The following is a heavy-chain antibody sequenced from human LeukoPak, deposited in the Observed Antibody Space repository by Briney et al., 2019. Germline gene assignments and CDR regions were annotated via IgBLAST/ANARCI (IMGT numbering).Heavy chain of an antibody. Sequence: SETLSLTCAVYGGSFSGYYWSWIRQPPGKGLEWMGEINHSGSTNYNPSLKSRVTISVDTSNTQFSLKLSSVTAADTAVYCCASWLYDSSGYYYGSFDIWGQGTMVTVSS. CDR1: GGSFSGYY. CDR2: INHSGST. J-gene: IGHJ3*02. V-gene: IGHV4-34*01. CDR3: ASWLYDSSGYYYGSFDI. D-gene: IGHD3-22*01.